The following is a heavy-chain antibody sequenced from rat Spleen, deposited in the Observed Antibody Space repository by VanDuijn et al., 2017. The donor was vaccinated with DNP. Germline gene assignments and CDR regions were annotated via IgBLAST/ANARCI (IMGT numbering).Heavy chain of an antibody. CDR3: TRWNSGHFDY. J-gene: IGHJ2*01. D-gene: IGHD4-3*01. Sequence: EVQLVESGGGVVQPGRSIKLSCAASGFSFNTYDMAWVRQAPAKGLEWVAYIGSPAYAPYYADSVKGRFTISRDNAKSTLYLQMNTLRSEDMATYYCTRWNSGHFDYWGQGVMVSVSS. CDR2: IGSPAYAP. V-gene: IGHV5-22*01. CDR1: GFSFNTYD.